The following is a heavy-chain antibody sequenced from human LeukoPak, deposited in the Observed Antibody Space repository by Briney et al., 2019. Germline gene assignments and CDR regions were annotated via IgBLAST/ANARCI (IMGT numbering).Heavy chain of an antibody. Sequence: ASVKVSCKASGGTFSSYAISWVRQAPGQGLEWMGRIIPILGIANYAQKFQGRVTITADKSTSTAYMELSSLRSEDTAVYYCARAMIVVAPFDYWGQGTLVTVSS. D-gene: IGHD3-22*01. V-gene: IGHV1-69*04. CDR2: IIPILGIA. CDR3: ARAMIVVAPFDY. CDR1: GGTFSSYA. J-gene: IGHJ4*02.